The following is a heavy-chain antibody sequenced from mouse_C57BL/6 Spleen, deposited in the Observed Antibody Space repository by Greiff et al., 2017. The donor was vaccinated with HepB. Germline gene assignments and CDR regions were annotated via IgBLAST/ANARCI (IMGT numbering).Heavy chain of an antibody. CDR1: GFNIKDDY. CDR2: IDPENGDT. D-gene: IGHD1-1*01. Sequence: VQLQQSGAELVRPGASVKLSCTASGFNIKDDYMHWVKQRPEQGLEWIGWIDPENGDTEYASKFQGKATITADTSSNTAYLQLSSLTSEDTAVYYCTLYYYGSSSWFAYWGQGTLVTVSA. CDR3: TLYYYGSSSWFAY. V-gene: IGHV14-4*01. J-gene: IGHJ3*01.